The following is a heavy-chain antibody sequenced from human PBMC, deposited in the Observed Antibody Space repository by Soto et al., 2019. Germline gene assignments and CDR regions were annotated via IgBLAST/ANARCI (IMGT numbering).Heavy chain of an antibody. CDR2: MNPNSGNT. CDR1: GYTFTSYD. J-gene: IGHJ6*03. D-gene: IGHD3-10*01. Sequence: QVQLVQSGAEVKKPGASVKVSCKASGYTFTSYDINWVRQATGQGLEWMGWMNPNSGNTGYAQKFQSRVTMTRNTSIRKAYMELSSLRSEDTAVYYCARGLRGLGARDRRPLYYYYMDVWGKGTTVTVFS. V-gene: IGHV1-8*01. CDR3: ARGLRGLGARDRRPLYYYYMDV.